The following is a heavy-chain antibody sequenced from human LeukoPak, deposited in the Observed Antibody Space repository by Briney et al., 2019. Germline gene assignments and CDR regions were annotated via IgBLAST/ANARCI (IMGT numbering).Heavy chain of an antibody. V-gene: IGHV1-18*01. CDR1: GYTFSSYG. D-gene: IGHD3-10*01. Sequence: ASVKVSCKASGYTFSSYGISWVRQAPGQGLEWMGWISANNDNTNYAQKLQGRVTMTTDTSTSTAYMELRSLRSDDTAIYYCARDRGIFTRYYYYYGMDVWGQGTTVTVSS. CDR2: ISANNDNT. J-gene: IGHJ6*02. CDR3: ARDRGIFTRYYYYYGMDV.